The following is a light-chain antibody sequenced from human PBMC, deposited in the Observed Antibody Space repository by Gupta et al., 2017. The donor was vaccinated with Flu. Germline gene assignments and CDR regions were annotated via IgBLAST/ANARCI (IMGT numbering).Light chain of an antibody. V-gene: IGLV3-21*02. CDR2: DDS. CDR1: DIGDKS. CDR3: QVWDSRRDHYV. Sequence: SYVLTPPPSVSVAPGQTATNTCGGVDIGDKSVHWYQQKPGQAPVLVVFDDSARPSGTPERISGSNSGNTATLTISSVEAGDEADYFCQVWDSRRDHYVFASGTKVTVL. J-gene: IGLJ1*01.